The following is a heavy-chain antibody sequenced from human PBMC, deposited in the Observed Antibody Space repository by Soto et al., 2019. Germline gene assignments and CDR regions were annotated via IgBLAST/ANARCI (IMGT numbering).Heavy chain of an antibody. CDR3: AREHGYNLANYFDY. CDR2: ISGSGSTI. V-gene: IGHV3-11*01. D-gene: IGHD5-12*01. CDR1: GFSFSDHY. J-gene: IGHJ4*02. Sequence: QVQLVESGGGLVKPGGSLRLSCAASGFSFSDHYMSWIRQAPGKGLEWISYISGSGSTIYYADSVKGRYTISRDNAKNTLFLQMNSLRAEDTAVYYCAREHGYNLANYFDYWGQGTLVTVSS.